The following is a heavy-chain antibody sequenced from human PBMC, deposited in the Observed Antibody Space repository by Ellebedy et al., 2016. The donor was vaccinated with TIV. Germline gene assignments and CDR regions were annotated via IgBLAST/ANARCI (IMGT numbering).Heavy chain of an antibody. CDR1: RFTFSSFG. CDR3: AKDESDGELPRPFDY. D-gene: IGHD1-26*01. J-gene: IGHJ4*02. Sequence: GESLKISXAASRFTFSSFGLHWVRQAPGKGLEWVAIISSDGTNKYYADSVRGRFTISRDNSKNTLYLQMDSLRVEDTAPYYCAKDESDGELPRPFDYWGQGTLVTVAS. CDR2: ISSDGTNK. V-gene: IGHV3-30*18.